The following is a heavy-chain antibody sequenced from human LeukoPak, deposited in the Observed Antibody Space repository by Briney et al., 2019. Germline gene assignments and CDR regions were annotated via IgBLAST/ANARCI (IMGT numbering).Heavy chain of an antibody. J-gene: IGHJ4*02. CDR2: ISSSGSTI. V-gene: IGHV3-48*03. CDR3: ARVLSDYDFWSGYRPSSSDY. Sequence: GGSLRLSCAASGFTFSSYEMNWVRQAPGKGLEWVSYISSSGSTIYYADSVKGRFTISRDNAKNSLYLQMNSLRAEGTAVYYCARVLSDYDFWSGYRPSSSDYWGQGTLVTVSS. D-gene: IGHD3-3*01. CDR1: GFTFSSYE.